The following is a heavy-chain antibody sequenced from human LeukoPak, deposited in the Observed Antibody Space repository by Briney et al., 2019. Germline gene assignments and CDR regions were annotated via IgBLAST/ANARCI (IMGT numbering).Heavy chain of an antibody. D-gene: IGHD1-26*01. CDR3: ARGIVGATSRCDP. Sequence: SETLSLTCTVSGVASNSDYWSWLRQPPGKGLEWIGCIYYSRSNNYNHSLKSRITISGDTSKKQFSLKLTSVTAADTAVYFCARGIVGATSRCDPWGQGTLVTVFS. CDR1: GVASNSDY. V-gene: IGHV4-59*08. CDR2: IYYSRSN. J-gene: IGHJ5*02.